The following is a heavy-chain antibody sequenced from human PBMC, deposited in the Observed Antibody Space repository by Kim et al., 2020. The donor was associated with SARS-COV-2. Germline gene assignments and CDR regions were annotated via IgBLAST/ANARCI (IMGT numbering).Heavy chain of an antibody. V-gene: IGHV3-23*01. CDR1: GFTFSSYA. Sequence: GGSLRLSCAASGFTFSSYAMSWVRQAPGKGLEWVSAISGCGGSTYYADSVKGRFTISRDNSKNTLYLQMNSMRAEDTAVYYCAKDFGYSGLCAFDIWGQGTMVTVSS. CDR3: AKDFGYSGLCAFDI. J-gene: IGHJ3*02. D-gene: IGHD1-26*01. CDR2: ISGCGGST.